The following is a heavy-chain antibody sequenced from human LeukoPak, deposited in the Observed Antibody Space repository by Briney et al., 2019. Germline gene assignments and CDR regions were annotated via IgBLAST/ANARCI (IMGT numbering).Heavy chain of an antibody. V-gene: IGHV3-21*01. J-gene: IGHJ4*02. D-gene: IGHD3-16*01. CDR3: ARFRVRGGIDY. CDR2: ISDSSTYI. Sequence: GGSLRLSCTASGFTFSTYSMTWVRQAPGKGLEWVSSISDSSTYIYYTDSVKGRFTTSRDNAKNSLYLQMNSLRADDAAVYYCARFRVRGGIDYWGQGTLVTVSS. CDR1: GFTFSTYS.